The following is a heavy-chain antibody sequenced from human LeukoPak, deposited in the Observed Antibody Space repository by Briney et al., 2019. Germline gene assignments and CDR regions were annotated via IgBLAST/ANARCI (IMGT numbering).Heavy chain of an antibody. D-gene: IGHD3-16*01. CDR2: INAGNGNT. J-gene: IGHJ4*02. CDR1: GYTFTSYA. V-gene: IGHV1-3*01. Sequence: ASVKVSCKASGYTFTSYAMHWVHQAPGQRLEWTGWINAGNGNTKYSQKFQGRVTITRDTSASTAYMELSSLRSEDTAVYYCARVSVWGYYFDYWGQGTLVTVSS. CDR3: ARVSVWGYYFDY.